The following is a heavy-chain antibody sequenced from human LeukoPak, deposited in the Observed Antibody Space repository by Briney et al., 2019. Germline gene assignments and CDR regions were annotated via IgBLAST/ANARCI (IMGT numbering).Heavy chain of an antibody. D-gene: IGHD3-22*01. CDR2: ISSSSSYI. J-gene: IGHJ3*02. Sequence: GGSLRLSCAASGFTFSSYIMNWVRQAPGKGLEWVSSISSSSSYIYYADSVKGRFTISRDNAKNSLYLQMNSLRAEDTAVYYCARERDLHYYDSSGPNDAFDIWGQGTMVTVSS. CDR3: ARERDLHYYDSSGPNDAFDI. CDR1: GFTFSSYI. V-gene: IGHV3-21*01.